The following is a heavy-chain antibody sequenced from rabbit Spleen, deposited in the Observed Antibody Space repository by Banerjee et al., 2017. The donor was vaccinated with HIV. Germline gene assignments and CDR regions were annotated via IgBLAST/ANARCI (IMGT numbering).Heavy chain of an antibody. J-gene: IGHJ6*01. CDR2: IYAGSSGTT. CDR1: GFSFSSTYW. Sequence: QQQLEESGGGLVKPEGSLTLTCTASGFSFSSTYWMSWVRQAPGKGLEWIAYIYAGSSGTTYYASWAKGRFTISKTSSTTVTLQMTRLTAADTATYFCARDTGSSFSTYGMDLWGQGTLVTVS. V-gene: IGHV1S45*01. D-gene: IGHD8-1*01. CDR3: ARDTGSSFSTYGMDL.